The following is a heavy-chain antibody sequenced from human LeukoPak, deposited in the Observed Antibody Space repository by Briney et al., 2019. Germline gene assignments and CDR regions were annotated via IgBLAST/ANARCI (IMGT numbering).Heavy chain of an antibody. J-gene: IGHJ4*02. D-gene: IGHD5-18*01. CDR3: ASTRGYSYGCLDY. CDR1: GFTFSSYW. CDR2: INSDGSST. Sequence: GGSLRLSCAASGFTFSSYWMHWVRQAPGKGLVWVSRINSDGSSTSYADSVKGRFTISRDNAKNTLYLQMNSLRAEDTAVYYCASTRGYSYGCLDYWGQGTLVTVSS. V-gene: IGHV3-74*01.